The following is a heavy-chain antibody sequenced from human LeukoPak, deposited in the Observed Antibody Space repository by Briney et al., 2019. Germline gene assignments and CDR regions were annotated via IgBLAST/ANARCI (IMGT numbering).Heavy chain of an antibody. D-gene: IGHD3-3*01. CDR3: ARDDFWSGTTLRFDP. CDR2: INPNSGGT. CDR1: GYTFTGCY. J-gene: IGHJ5*02. V-gene: IGHV1-2*02. Sequence: ASVKASCKASGYTFTGCYMHWMRQAPGQGLEWMGWINPNSGGTNYAQKFQGRVTMTRDTSISTAYMELSRLRSDDTAVYYCARDDFWSGTTLRFDPWGQGTLVTVSS.